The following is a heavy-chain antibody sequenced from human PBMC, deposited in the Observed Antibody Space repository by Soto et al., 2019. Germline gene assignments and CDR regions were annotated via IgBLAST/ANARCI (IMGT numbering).Heavy chain of an antibody. CDR1: GGTFSGHA. Sequence: QVQLVQSGAEVKKPGSSVKVSCEASGGTFSGHAISWVRQAPGQGPEWMGGLIPLFGTTQQAQRFQGRRTITADKSTTTAYMELTSLRFEDTAIYYCARGPNWGYRFYSWGQGTLVTVSS. J-gene: IGHJ4*02. V-gene: IGHV1-69*06. CDR2: LIPLFGTT. D-gene: IGHD7-27*01. CDR3: ARGPNWGYRFYS.